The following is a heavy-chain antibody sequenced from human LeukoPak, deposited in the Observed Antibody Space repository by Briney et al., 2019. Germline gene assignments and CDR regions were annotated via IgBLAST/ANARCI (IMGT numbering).Heavy chain of an antibody. Sequence: PSETLSLTCTVSGSSVSNHWWSWIRQPAGKGLEWIGRISSRGYTNYNPSLKSRVAMSVDTSKNQFSLKLNSVTAADTAVYYCVRTMTREWGGWYDNDYWGRGTLVAVSS. D-gene: IGHD6-19*01. V-gene: IGHV4-4*07. J-gene: IGHJ4*03. CDR1: GSSVSNHW. CDR2: ISSRGYT. CDR3: VRTMTREWGGWYDNDY.